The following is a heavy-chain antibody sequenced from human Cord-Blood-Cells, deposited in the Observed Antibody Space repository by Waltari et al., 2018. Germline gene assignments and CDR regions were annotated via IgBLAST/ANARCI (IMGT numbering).Heavy chain of an antibody. D-gene: IGHD6-13*01. CDR1: GYSFTSYW. Sequence: EVQLVQSGAEVKKPGESLKISCTGSGYSFTSYWTGRVRQMPGKGLGWSGIIDPGDSDTRYSPSFQGQVTISADKSISTAYLQWSSLKASDTAMYYCARSKVFSSPIDYWGQGTLVTVSS. CDR2: IDPGDSDT. V-gene: IGHV5-51*01. J-gene: IGHJ4*02. CDR3: ARSKVFSSPIDY.